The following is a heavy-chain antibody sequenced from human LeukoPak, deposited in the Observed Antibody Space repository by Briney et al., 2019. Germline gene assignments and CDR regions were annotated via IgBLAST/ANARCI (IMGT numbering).Heavy chain of an antibody. Sequence: SETLSLTCTVPGGSISSYYWSWIRQPPGKGLEWIGYIYYSGSTNYNPSLKSRVTISVDTSKNQFSLKLSSVTAADTAVYYCARHKEKYYYDSSPFDYWGQGTLVTVSS. CDR3: ARHKEKYYYDSSPFDY. CDR2: IYYSGST. V-gene: IGHV4-59*08. D-gene: IGHD3-22*01. J-gene: IGHJ4*02. CDR1: GGSISSYY.